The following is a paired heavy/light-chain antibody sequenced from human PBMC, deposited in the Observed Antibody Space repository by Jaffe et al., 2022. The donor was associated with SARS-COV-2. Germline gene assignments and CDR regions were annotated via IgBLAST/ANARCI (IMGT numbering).Light chain of an antibody. CDR3: KSRDSSANQI. V-gene: IGLV3-19*01. CDR2: GKD. CDR1: SLTMYY. J-gene: IGLJ2*01. Sequence: SSQLTQDPAVSVALGQTVRITCQGDSLTMYYTSWYQQKPGQAPVLVFYGKDKRPSGIPDRFSGSRSGDTASLTITGTQAEDEADYYCKSRDSSANQIFGGGTKLTVL.
Heavy chain of an antibody. D-gene: IGHD3-22*01. CDR2: IFSSDEK. V-gene: IGHV2-26*02. CDR1: GFSLSSGRMG. CDR3: ARIFYYETSGYFSFRGPQADLAFDI. Sequence: QVTLKESGPVLVKPTEVLTLTCTVSGFSLSSGRMGVSWIRQSPGKAPEWLAHIFSSDEKRISTYMKTRLTISKATSKSQVVLTMTNVDPLDTATYYCARIFYYETSGYFSFRGPQADLAFDIWGQGIRVTVSS. J-gene: IGHJ3*02.